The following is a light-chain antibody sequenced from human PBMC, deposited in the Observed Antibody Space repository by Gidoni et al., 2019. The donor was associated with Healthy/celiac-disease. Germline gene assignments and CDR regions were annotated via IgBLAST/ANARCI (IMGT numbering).Light chain of an antibody. Sequence: DIVMTQSPYSLPVSLGERTTLNCKSSQSVLYSSNNKNYLAWYQQKPGQPPKLLIYWASTRESGVPDRFSGSGSGTDFTLTISSLQAEDVAVYYCQQYYSTLLTFGGGTKVEIK. J-gene: IGKJ4*01. V-gene: IGKV4-1*01. CDR3: QQYYSTLLT. CDR2: WAS. CDR1: QSVLYSSNNKNY.